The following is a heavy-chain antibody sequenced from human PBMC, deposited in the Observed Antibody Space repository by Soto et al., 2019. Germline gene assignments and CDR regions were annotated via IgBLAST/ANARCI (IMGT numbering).Heavy chain of an antibody. J-gene: IGHJ4*02. CDR3: ARGPPCVY. CDR1: GGSISSGGYS. Sequence: SETLSLTCAVSGGSISSGGYSWSWIRQPPGKGLEWIGYIYHSGSTYYNPSLKSRVTISVDRSKNQFSLKLSSVTAADTAVYYCARGPPCVYWGQGTLVTVSS. CDR2: IYHSGST. V-gene: IGHV4-30-2*01.